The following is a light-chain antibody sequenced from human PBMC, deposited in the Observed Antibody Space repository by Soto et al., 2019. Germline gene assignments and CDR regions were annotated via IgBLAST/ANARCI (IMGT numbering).Light chain of an antibody. Sequence: EIVLTQSPGTLSLSPGERATLSCRASQSVNSNYLAWYQQRPGQAPRLLIYDASNRATGIPARFSGSGSGTDFTLTISSLEPEDFAVYYCQQRDNWSSVTFGGGTKVDI. J-gene: IGKJ4*01. V-gene: IGKV3D-20*02. CDR1: QSVNSNY. CDR2: DAS. CDR3: QQRDNWSSVT.